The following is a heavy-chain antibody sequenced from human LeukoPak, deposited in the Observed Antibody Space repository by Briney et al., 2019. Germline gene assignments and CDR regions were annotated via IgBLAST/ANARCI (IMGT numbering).Heavy chain of an antibody. V-gene: IGHV1-69*02. CDR3: AFHSGSYTQENFDY. Sequence: ASVKVSCKASGGTFSSYTISWVRQAPGQGLEWMGRIIPILGIANYAQKFQGRVTITADKSTSTAYTELSSLRSEDTAVYYCAFHSGSYTQENFDYWGQGTLVTVSS. D-gene: IGHD1-26*01. CDR1: GGTFSSYT. CDR2: IIPILGIA. J-gene: IGHJ4*02.